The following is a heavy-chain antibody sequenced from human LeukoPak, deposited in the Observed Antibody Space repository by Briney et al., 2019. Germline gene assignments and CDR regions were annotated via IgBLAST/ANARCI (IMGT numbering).Heavy chain of an antibody. CDR1: GFTFSSYG. V-gene: IGHV3-30*18. CDR3: AKGDGYYGSGSSNDAFDI. J-gene: IGHJ3*02. Sequence: GGSLRLSCAASGFTFSSYGMHWVRQAPGKGLEWVVVISYDGSNKYYADSVKGRFTISRDNSKNTLYLQMNSLRAEDTAVYYCAKGDGYYGSGSSNDAFDIWGQGTMVTVSS. CDR2: ISYDGSNK. D-gene: IGHD3-10*01.